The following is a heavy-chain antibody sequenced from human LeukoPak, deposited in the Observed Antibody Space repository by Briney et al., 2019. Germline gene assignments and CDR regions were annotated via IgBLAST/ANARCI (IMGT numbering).Heavy chain of an antibody. CDR3: ARGPGYDSSGYYFVTARFDP. J-gene: IGHJ5*02. Sequence: SETLSLTCTVSGGSISSSSYYWGWIRQPPGKGLEWIGSIYYSGSTYYNPSLKSRVTISVDTSKNQFSLKLSSVTAADTAVYYCARGPGYDSSGYYFVTARFDPWGQGTLVTVSS. CDR2: IYYSGST. D-gene: IGHD3-22*01. CDR1: GGSISSSSYY. V-gene: IGHV4-39*07.